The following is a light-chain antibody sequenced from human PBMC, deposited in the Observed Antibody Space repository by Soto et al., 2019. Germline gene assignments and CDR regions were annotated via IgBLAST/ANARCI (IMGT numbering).Light chain of an antibody. J-gene: IGKJ4*01. CDR1: QGISSA. CDR2: DAS. CDR3: QQFNSYLLT. V-gene: IGKV1-13*02. Sequence: AIQLTQSPSSLSASVGDRVTITCRASQGISSALAWYQQKPGNAPKLLIYDASSLESGVPSRFSGSGSGTDFTLTISSLQPEDFATYYCQQFNSYLLTFGGGTKVEIK.